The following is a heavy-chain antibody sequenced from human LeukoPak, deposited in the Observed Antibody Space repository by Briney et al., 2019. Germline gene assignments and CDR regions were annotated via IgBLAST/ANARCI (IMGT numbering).Heavy chain of an antibody. CDR1: GGSITSGGYY. CDR2: IYYSGST. CDR3: ARDYSNYFDY. V-gene: IGHV4-31*03. Sequence: PSETLSLTCTVSGGSITSGGYYWSWIRQHPRKGLEWIGYIYYSGSTYYNPSLKSRVTISLDRSKNQFSLKLSSVTAADTAVYYCARDYSNYFDYWGQGTLVTVSS. J-gene: IGHJ4*02. D-gene: IGHD4-11*01.